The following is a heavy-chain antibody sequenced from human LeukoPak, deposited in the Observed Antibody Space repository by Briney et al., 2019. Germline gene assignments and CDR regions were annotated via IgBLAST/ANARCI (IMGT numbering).Heavy chain of an antibody. CDR2: ITGSHGPT. V-gene: IGHV3-11*04. CDR3: ARDRGYSTFDY. Sequence: GGSLRLSCAASGFTLSDYYMSWIRQAPGKGLEWVSSITGSHGPTYNTDSVKGRFTISRDNSQNTLYLQMNSLRVDDTAVYYCARDRGYSTFDYWGQGTLVTVSS. D-gene: IGHD4-23*01. J-gene: IGHJ4*02. CDR1: GFTLSDYY.